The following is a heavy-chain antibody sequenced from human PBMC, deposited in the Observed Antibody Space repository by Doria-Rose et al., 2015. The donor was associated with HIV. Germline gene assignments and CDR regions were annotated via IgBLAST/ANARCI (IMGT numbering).Heavy chain of an antibody. J-gene: IGHJ4*02. CDR1: GVSLSSPGMG. CDR2: IFSDDEG. D-gene: IGHD6-13*01. V-gene: IGHV2-26*01. CDR3: ARIKSSRWYHKYYFDF. Sequence: QITLKESGPVLVKPTETLTLTCTVSGVSLSSPGMGVSWIRQPPGKALEWLANIFSDDEGSYKTSLKSRLTSSRCTAKSKVVLTMTDMNPVDTATYYCARIKSSRWYHKYYFDFWGQGTLVIVSA.